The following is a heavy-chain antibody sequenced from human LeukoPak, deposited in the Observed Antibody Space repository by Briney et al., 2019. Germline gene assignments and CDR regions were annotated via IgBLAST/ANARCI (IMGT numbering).Heavy chain of an antibody. V-gene: IGHV3-7*03. D-gene: IGHD6-13*01. Sequence: GGSLRLSCAVSGFTFSSYWMSWVRQAPGKGLEWVANIKEDGSDKNYVDSVKGRFTISRDNAKNSLFLQMNSLRAEDTAVYYCARSIAAAWDYWGQGTLVTVSS. CDR3: ARSIAAAWDY. J-gene: IGHJ4*02. CDR1: GFTFSSYW. CDR2: IKEDGSDK.